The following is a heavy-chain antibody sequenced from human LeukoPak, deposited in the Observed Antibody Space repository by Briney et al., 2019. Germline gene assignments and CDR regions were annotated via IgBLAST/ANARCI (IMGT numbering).Heavy chain of an antibody. V-gene: IGHV3-21*01. D-gene: IGHD3-10*01. CDR1: GFTFSSSS. CDR2: ISSSSSYI. Sequence: GGSLRLSCAASGFTFSSSSMNWVRQAPGKGLEWVSSISSSSSYINYADSVKGRFTISRDNAKNSLYLQMNSLRAEDTAVYYCARVGRESVLLWFEDYWGQGTLVTVSS. CDR3: ARVGRESVLLWFEDY. J-gene: IGHJ4*02.